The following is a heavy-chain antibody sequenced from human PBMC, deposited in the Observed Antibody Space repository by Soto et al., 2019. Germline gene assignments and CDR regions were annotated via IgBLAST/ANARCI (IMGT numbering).Heavy chain of an antibody. V-gene: IGHV4-4*07. D-gene: IGHD6-13*01. CDR2: IDASGNT. CDR1: VDSISTYY. J-gene: IGHJ6*02. CDR3: ARYSNNWFQTEGMDV. Sequence: SETLSLTCTSSVDSISTYYWSWIRQPAGKGLEWIGRIDASGNTNYNPCLNSRVTMSIDTSKKQFSLKLTSVTAADTAIYYCARYSNNWFQTEGMDVWGQGTTVTVSS.